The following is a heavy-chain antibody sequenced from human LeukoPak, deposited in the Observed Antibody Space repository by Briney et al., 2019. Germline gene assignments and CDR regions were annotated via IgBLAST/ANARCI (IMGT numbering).Heavy chain of an antibody. Sequence: ASVNVSCKASGYTFTSYGISWVRQAPGQGLEWMGWISAYNGNTNYAQKLQGRVTMTTDTSTSTAYMELRSLRSDDTAVYYCAIRYGSGTAFDYWGQGTLVTVSS. D-gene: IGHD3-10*01. CDR1: GYTFTSYG. CDR3: AIRYGSGTAFDY. J-gene: IGHJ4*02. V-gene: IGHV1-18*04. CDR2: ISAYNGNT.